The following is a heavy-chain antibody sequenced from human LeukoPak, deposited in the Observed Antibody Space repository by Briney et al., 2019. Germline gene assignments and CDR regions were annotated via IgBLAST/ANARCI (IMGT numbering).Heavy chain of an antibody. CDR2: INHSGST. V-gene: IGHV4-34*01. J-gene: IGHJ4*02. D-gene: IGHD6-13*01. Sequence: PSETLSLTCAVYGGSFSGYYWSWIRQPPGKGLEWIGEINHSGSTNYNPSLKSRVTISVDTSKNQFSLKLSSVTAADTAVYYCARGRPAAAVIFSFDYWGQGTLVTVSS. CDR3: ARGRPAAAVIFSFDY. CDR1: GGSFSGYY.